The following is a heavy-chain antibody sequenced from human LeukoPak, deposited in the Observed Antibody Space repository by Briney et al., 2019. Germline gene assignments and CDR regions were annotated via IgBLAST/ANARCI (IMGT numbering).Heavy chain of an antibody. V-gene: IGHV4-34*01. CDR1: GGSFSGYY. Sequence: SETLSLTCAVYGGSFSGYYWSWIRQPPGKGLEWIGEINHSGSTNYNPSLKSRVTISVDTSKNQFSLKLSSVTAADTAVYYCARGIRHWGQGTLDTVSS. CDR2: INHSGST. CDR3: ARGIRH. J-gene: IGHJ4*02. D-gene: IGHD3-10*01.